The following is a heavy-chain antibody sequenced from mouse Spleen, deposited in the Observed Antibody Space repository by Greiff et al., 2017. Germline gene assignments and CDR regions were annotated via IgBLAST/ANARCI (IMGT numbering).Heavy chain of an antibody. J-gene: IGHJ1*01. D-gene: IGHD2-3*01. V-gene: IGHV5-16*01. Sequence: EVKLVESEGGLVQPGSSMKLSCTASGFTFSDYYMAWVRQVPEKGLEWVANINYDGSSTYYLDSLKSRFIISRDNAKNILYLQMSSLKSEDTATYYCARDLYDGYTGWYFDVWGAGTTVTVSS. CDR2: INYDGSST. CDR3: ARDLYDGYTGWYFDV. CDR1: GFTFSDYY.